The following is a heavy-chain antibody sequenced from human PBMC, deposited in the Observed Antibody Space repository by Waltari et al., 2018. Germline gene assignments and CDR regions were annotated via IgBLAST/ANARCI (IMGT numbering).Heavy chain of an antibody. D-gene: IGHD5-12*01. CDR3: TPSAIVARGY. CDR2: IRSKAYGGTT. J-gene: IGHJ4*02. CDR1: GFTFGDYA. Sequence: EVQLVESGGGLVQPGRSLRLSCTASGFTFGDYAMSWVRQAPGKGLEWVGFIRSKAYGGTTEYAASVKGRFTISRDDSKSIAYLQMNSLKTEDTAVYYCTPSAIVARGYWGQGTLVTVSS. V-gene: IGHV3-49*04.